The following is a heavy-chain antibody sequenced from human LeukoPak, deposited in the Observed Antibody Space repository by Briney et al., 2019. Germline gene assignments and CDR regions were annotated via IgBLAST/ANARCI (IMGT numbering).Heavy chain of an antibody. CDR2: IYSGGST. CDR3: ARWGHYNSDY. CDR1: GFTVRSNY. V-gene: IGHV3-66*01. D-gene: IGHD3-10*01. Sequence: PGGSLRLSSAASGFTVRSNYMSWVRQAPEKRLHWVSVIYSGGSTYYSDSVKGRFTISRNNSKNTLYLQMNSLRAEDTAVYYCARWGHYNSDYWGQGTLVTVSS. J-gene: IGHJ4*02.